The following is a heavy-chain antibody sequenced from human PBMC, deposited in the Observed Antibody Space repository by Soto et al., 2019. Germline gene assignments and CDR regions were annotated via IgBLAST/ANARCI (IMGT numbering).Heavy chain of an antibody. J-gene: IGHJ4*02. V-gene: IGHV3-11*06. D-gene: IGHD2-2*01. CDR1: GFTFSDYY. Sequence: QVQLVESGGGLVKPGGSLRLSCAASGFTFSDYYMSWIRQAPGKGLEWVSYISSSSSYTNYADSVKGRFTISRGNAKNSLYLQMNSLRAEDTAVYYCARLPAAMVVSHWGQGTLVTVSS. CDR2: ISSSSSYT. CDR3: ARLPAAMVVSH.